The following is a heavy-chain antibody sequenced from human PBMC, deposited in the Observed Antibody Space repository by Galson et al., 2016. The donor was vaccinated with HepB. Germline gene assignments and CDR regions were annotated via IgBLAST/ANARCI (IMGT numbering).Heavy chain of an antibody. CDR3: ARVVRGYCSGRGLYFQY. J-gene: IGHJ1*01. Sequence: ETLSLTCNVSGGSISSYYWSWVRQPPGMGMEWIGYIYYTGSYNYNPSLKSRVSMSVDTSKNQFSLKLSSVTAADTAVYYCARVVRGYCSGRGLYFQYWGQGTLVTVSS. CDR1: GGSISSYY. D-gene: IGHD6-19*01. CDR2: IYYTGSY. V-gene: IGHV4-59*01.